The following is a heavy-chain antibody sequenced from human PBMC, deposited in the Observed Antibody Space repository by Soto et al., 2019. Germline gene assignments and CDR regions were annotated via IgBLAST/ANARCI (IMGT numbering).Heavy chain of an antibody. D-gene: IGHD3-22*01. CDR3: ATCRIVVVGSSSYYGMDV. V-gene: IGHV1-69*01. CDR2: IIPVFGIV. J-gene: IGHJ6*02. Sequence: QVQLVQSGAEVKKPGSAVKVSCKASGGNPSNSAISWVRQAPGQGPEWMGGIIPVFGIVNYAQKFQGRVTITADEGTNTAHMELSRLRSEDTAMYYCATCRIVVVGSSSYYGMDVWGQGTTVTVSS. CDR1: GGNPSNSA.